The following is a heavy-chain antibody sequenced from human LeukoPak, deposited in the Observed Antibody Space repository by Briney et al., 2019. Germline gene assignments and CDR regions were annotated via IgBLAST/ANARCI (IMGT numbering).Heavy chain of an antibody. CDR3: AKHGSGSYYRYYFDY. CDR1: GGTFSSYA. J-gene: IGHJ4*02. Sequence: ASVKVSCKASGGTFSSYAISWVRQAPGQGLEWMGGIIPIFGTANYAQKFQGRVTITADESTSTAYMELSSLRSGDTAVYYCAKHGSGSYYRYYFDYWGQGTLVTVSS. D-gene: IGHD3-10*01. V-gene: IGHV1-69*13. CDR2: IIPIFGTA.